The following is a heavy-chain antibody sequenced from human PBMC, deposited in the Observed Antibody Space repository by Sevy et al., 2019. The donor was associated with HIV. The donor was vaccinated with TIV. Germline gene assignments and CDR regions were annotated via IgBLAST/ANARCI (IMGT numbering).Heavy chain of an antibody. CDR3: ARDKGWSIGEFDY. CDR1: GDSVSSNSAA. D-gene: IGHD6-19*01. J-gene: IGHJ4*02. CDR2: TYYRSKWYN. V-gene: IGHV6-1*01. Sequence: SQTLSLTCAISGDSVSSNSAAWNWIRQSPSRGLEWLGRTYYRSKWYNDYAVCVKSRITINPDTSKNKFSLQLNSWIPEDTAGYYCARDKGWSIGEFDYWGQGTLVTVSS.